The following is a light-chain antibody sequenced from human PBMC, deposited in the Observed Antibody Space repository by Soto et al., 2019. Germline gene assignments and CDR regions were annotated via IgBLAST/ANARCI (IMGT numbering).Light chain of an antibody. CDR1: SSDVGGYNY. J-gene: IGLJ1*01. CDR2: DVT. V-gene: IGLV2-14*01. CDR3: SSYSTASTPRYV. Sequence: QSVLTQPASVSGSPGQSIAISCTGTSSDVGGYNYVSWYQQHPGKAPKLMIYDVTNRPSGVSTRFSGSKSGYTASLTISGLQAEDEADYYCSSYSTASTPRYVFGTGTKVTVL.